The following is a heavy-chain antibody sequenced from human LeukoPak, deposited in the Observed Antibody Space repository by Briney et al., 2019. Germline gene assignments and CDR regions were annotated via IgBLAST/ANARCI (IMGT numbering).Heavy chain of an antibody. J-gene: IGHJ3*02. CDR2: IRYDGSNK. CDR1: GFTFNVYG. D-gene: IGHD6-13*01. Sequence: PGKSLRLSCAASGFTFNVYGMHWVRQAPGKGLEWVAFIRYDGSNKYYADSVKGRFTISRDNSKNTLYLQMNSLRAEDTAVYYCAKSKQHPIDAFDIWGQGTMVTVSS. CDR3: AKSKQHPIDAFDI. V-gene: IGHV3-30*02.